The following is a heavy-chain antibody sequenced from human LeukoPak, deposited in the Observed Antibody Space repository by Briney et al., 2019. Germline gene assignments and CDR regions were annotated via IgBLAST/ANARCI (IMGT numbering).Heavy chain of an antibody. J-gene: IGHJ3*02. CDR1: GDSITSHY. CDR2: IYYSGST. D-gene: IGHD3-16*01. CDR3: ARMLTFGVSAFDI. Sequence: SETLSLTCNVSGDSITSHYWTWIRQPPGKGLEWIGYIYYSGSTNYNPSLQSRVAMAVDTSKNQFSLKLNSVTAADTAVYYCARMLTFGVSAFDIWGQGTMVTVSS. V-gene: IGHV4-59*11.